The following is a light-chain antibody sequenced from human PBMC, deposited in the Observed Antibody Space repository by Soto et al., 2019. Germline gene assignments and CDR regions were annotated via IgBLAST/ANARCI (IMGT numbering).Light chain of an antibody. CDR2: EVS. Sequence: QSVLTQPASVSGSPGQSITISCTGTSSDVGSYNLVSWYQQHPGKAPKLMICEVSKRPSGVSNRFSGSKSGNTASLTISGLQAEYEADYSCCSYAGSSTVFGTGTKVTVL. CDR1: SSDVGSYNL. CDR3: CSYAGSSTV. J-gene: IGLJ1*01. V-gene: IGLV2-23*02.